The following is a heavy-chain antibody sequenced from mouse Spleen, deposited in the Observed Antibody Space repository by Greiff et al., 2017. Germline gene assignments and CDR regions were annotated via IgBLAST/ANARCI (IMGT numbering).Heavy chain of an antibody. CDR2: IYPYNGGT. CDR1: GYTFTDYN. V-gene: IGHV1S29*02. J-gene: IGHJ2*01. CDR3: ARGALLLDY. Sequence: EVKVVESGPELVKPGASVKISCKASGYTFTDYNMHWVKQSHGKSLEWIGYIYPYNGGTGYNQKFKSKATLTVDNSSSTAYMELRSLTSEDSAVYYCARGALLLDYWGQGTTLTVSS. D-gene: IGHD2-10*01.